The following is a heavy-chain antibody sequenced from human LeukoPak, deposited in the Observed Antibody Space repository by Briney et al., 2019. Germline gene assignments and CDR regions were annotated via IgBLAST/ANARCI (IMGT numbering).Heavy chain of an antibody. V-gene: IGHV3-23*01. D-gene: IGHD7-27*01. CDR2: ITTSDGNT. CDR3: AKDGGLWVSAHWGDS. CDR1: GFTFSSYS. J-gene: IGHJ4*02. Sequence: GGSLRLSCAASGFTFSSYSMNWVRQAPGKGLEWVLTITTSDGNTYYADSVKGRFTVSRDNSKNTLYLQMNSLRAEDTAVYYCAKDGGLWVSAHWGDSWGRGTLVTVSS.